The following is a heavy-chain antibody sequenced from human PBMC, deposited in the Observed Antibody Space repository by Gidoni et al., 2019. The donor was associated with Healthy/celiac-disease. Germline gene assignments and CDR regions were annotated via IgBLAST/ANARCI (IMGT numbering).Heavy chain of an antibody. CDR1: GGTLSLGGYS. D-gene: IGHD1-26*01. CDR2: IYHSGST. J-gene: IGHJ3*02. Sequence: QLQLQKSGSGLVKPSQTLSLTCAVSGGTLSLGGYSWSWIRQPPGKGLEWIGYIYHSGSTYYNPSLKSRVTISVDRSKTKFALKLSSVTAADTAVYYCARAIYRMAFDIWGQGTMVTVSS. V-gene: IGHV4-30-2*01. CDR3: ARAIYRMAFDI.